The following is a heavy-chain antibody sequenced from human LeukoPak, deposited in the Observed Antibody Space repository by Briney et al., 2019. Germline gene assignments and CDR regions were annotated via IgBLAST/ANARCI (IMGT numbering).Heavy chain of an antibody. CDR2: MSYDGSNK. Sequence: PGRSLRLSCAASGFTFSSYAMHWVRQAPGKGLEWVAVMSYDGSNKYYADSVRGRFTISRDNSKNTLFLQMSSLRAEDTAVYYCAGPAGGSATPYYFDYWGQGTLVTVSS. V-gene: IGHV3-30*04. CDR3: AGPAGGSATPYYFDY. D-gene: IGHD2-15*01. CDR1: GFTFSSYA. J-gene: IGHJ4*02.